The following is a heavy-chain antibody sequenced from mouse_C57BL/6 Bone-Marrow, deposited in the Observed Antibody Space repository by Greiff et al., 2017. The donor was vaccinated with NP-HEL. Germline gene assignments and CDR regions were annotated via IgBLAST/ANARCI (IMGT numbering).Heavy chain of an antibody. CDR1: GYTFTDYY. CDR3: AREFYYDYDFPFAY. J-gene: IGHJ3*01. D-gene: IGHD2-4*01. Sequence: VQLQQSGPELVKPGASVKISCKASGYTFTDYYINWVKQRPGQGLEWIGWIFPGSGSTYYNEKFKGKATLTVDKSSSTAYMLLSSLTSEDSAVYFCAREFYYDYDFPFAYWGQGTLVTVSA. CDR2: IFPGSGST. V-gene: IGHV1-75*01.